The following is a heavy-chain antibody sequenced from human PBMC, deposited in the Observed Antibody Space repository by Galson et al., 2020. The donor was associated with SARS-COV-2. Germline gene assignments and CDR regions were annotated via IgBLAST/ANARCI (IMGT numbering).Heavy chain of an antibody. D-gene: IGHD2-8*01. CDR3: ARLRLYCTNGVCYGWFDP. V-gene: IGHV4-59*08. Sequence: SETLSLTCTVSGGSISSYYWSWIRQPPGKGLEWIGYIYYSGSTNYNPSLKSRVTISVDTSKNQFSLKLSSVTAADTAVYYCARLRLYCTNGVCYGWFDPWGQGTLVTVSS. J-gene: IGHJ5*02. CDR2: IYYSGST. CDR1: GGSISSYY.